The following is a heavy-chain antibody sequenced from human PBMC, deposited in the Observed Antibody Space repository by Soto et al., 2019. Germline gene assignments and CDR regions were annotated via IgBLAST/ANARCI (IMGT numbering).Heavy chain of an antibody. CDR2: IYAGGNT. J-gene: IGHJ4*02. Sequence: VGSLRLSCASSVFSVTSNYMTCVRHSPGKGLECVSVIYAGGNTYYPDSVRGRFTISSDNSKNTLFLQMNNLRAEDTAVYYCARVTTFYDILTSPYGLNYFDYWGQGTRVTVSS. CDR1: VFSVTSNY. V-gene: IGHV3-53*01. D-gene: IGHD3-9*01. CDR3: ARVTTFYDILTSPYGLNYFDY.